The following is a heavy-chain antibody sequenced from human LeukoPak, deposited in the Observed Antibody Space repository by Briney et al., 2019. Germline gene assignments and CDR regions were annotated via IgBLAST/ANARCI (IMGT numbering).Heavy chain of an antibody. CDR3: AKDGVCSSTSCYVGGLDY. CDR1: GFNLKSYW. Sequence: PGGSLRLSCAASGFNLKSYWMSWVRQAPGKGLEWVANIKQDGTEKNYVDSVKGRFIISRDNTKKSLYLQMNGLRAEDTAVYYCAKDGVCSSTSCYVGGLDYWGQGTLVTVSS. V-gene: IGHV3-7*03. CDR2: IKQDGTEK. J-gene: IGHJ4*02. D-gene: IGHD2-2*01.